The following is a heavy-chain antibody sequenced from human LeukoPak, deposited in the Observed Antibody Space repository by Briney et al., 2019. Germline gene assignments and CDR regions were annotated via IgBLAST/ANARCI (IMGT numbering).Heavy chain of an antibody. J-gene: IGHJ4*02. V-gene: IGHV3-66*01. CDR1: GFTVSSNY. CDR2: IYGSGNT. CDR3: ARENTLGRFDY. Sequence: GGSLRLSCAASGFTVSSNYMSWVRQAPGKGLEWVSIIYGSGNTYYADSVKGRFTISRDNSKNTLYLQMNSLRAEDTAVYYCARENTLGRFDYWGQGTLVTVSS.